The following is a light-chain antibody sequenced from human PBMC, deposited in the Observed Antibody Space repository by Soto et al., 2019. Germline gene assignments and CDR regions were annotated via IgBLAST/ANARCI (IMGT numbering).Light chain of an antibody. V-gene: IGKV1-39*01. CDR2: AAS. Sequence: DIQMTQSPSSLSASVGDRVTITCRASQSISSSLNWYQQTPGKAPKLLVFAASSKPRGVPLRFDARGSGTDFSLTIYNLQPEDFVTYYCQQTHTFPWTFGRGTKVDIK. CDR3: QQTHTFPWT. CDR1: QSISSS. J-gene: IGKJ1*01.